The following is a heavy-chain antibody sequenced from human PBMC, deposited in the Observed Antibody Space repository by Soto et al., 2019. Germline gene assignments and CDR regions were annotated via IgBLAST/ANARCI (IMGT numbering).Heavy chain of an antibody. CDR2: INPNSGGT. D-gene: IGHD3-10*01. J-gene: IGHJ6*02. V-gene: IGHV1-2*02. CDR3: ARDPTSYGSGSSYYYYYYGMDV. Sequence: ASVKVSCKASGYTFTGYYMHWVRQAPGQGLEWMGWINPNSGGTNYAQKFQGRVTMTRDTSISTAYMELSRLRSDDTAVYYCARDPTSYGSGSSYYYYYYGMDVWGQGTTVT. CDR1: GYTFTGYY.